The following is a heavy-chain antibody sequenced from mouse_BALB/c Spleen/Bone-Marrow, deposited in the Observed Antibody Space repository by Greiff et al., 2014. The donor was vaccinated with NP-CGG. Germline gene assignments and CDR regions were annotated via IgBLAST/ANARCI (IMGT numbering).Heavy chain of an antibody. CDR1: GFTFSDYY. Sequence: EVKLMESGGGLVKPGGSLKLSCAASGFTFSDYYMYWVRQTPEKRLEWVATFSTGGSYTYYPDSVKGRFTISRDNAKNNLDLQMSSLKAEDAAMYYCARVSYDYFDYWGQGTTLTVSS. D-gene: IGHD2-4*01. CDR3: ARVSYDYFDY. V-gene: IGHV5-4*02. J-gene: IGHJ2*01. CDR2: FSTGGSYT.